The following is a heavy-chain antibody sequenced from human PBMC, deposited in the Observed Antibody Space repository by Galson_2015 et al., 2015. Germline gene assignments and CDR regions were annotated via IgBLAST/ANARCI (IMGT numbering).Heavy chain of an antibody. D-gene: IGHD6-6*01. J-gene: IGHJ4*02. Sequence: SLRLSCAASGFTFSSYAMHWVRQAPGKGLEWVAVISYDGSNKYYADSVKGRFTISRDNSKNTLYLQMNSLRSEDTAVYYCARDRDVGSSEYWGQGTLVTVSS. V-gene: IGHV3-30-3*01. CDR1: GFTFSSYA. CDR3: ARDRDVGSSEY. CDR2: ISYDGSNK.